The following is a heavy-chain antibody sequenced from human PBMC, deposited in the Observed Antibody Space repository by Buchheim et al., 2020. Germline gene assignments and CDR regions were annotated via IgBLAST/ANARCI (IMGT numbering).Heavy chain of an antibody. V-gene: IGHV3-23*01. CDR2: ISGSDGST. D-gene: IGHD3-3*01. CDR1: GFTFSSYA. CDR3: AKDHEITIFGVTTPYFGY. J-gene: IGHJ4*02. Sequence: EVQLLESGGDLVQPGGSLRLSCAASGFTFSSYAMSWVRQAPGKGLEWVSAISGSDGSTYYADSVKGRFTISRDNSKNTLYLQMNSRRVEDTAVYYCAKDHEITIFGVTTPYFGYWGQGTL.